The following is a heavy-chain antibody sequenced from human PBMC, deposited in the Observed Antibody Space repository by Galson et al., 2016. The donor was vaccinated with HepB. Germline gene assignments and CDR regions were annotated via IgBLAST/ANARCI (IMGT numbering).Heavy chain of an antibody. CDR1: GYTFTSYG. CDR3: ARDDCSGGSCYWYFDL. CDR2: ISPYNGNT. J-gene: IGHJ2*01. V-gene: IGHV1-18*01. D-gene: IGHD2-15*01. Sequence: QSGAEVKKPGESLKISCKASGYTFTSYGISWVRQAPGQGLEWMGWISPYNGNTNYAQNLQGRVTVTTAISTSTAYMELRSLGSDDTAVYFCARDDCSGGSCYWYFDLWGRGTLVTVSS.